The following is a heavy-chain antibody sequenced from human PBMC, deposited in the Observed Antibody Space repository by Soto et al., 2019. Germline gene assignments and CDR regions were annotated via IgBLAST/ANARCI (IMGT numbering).Heavy chain of an antibody. V-gene: IGHV3-23*01. J-gene: IGHJ4*02. CDR3: AKDLVGSNADYYDY. D-gene: IGHD2-15*01. Sequence: GGLLRLSCAAAGCTFISYAMSWVRKNTGKGMEWVAAISGSGGSTYYADSVKGRFTISRENSKNTLYLQMNSLRAEDAAVYYCAKDLVGSNADYYDYWGQGTLVTVSS. CDR1: GCTFISYA. CDR2: ISGSGGST.